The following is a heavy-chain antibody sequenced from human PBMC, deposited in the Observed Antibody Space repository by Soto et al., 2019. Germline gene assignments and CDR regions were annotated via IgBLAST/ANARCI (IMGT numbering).Heavy chain of an antibody. J-gene: IGHJ6*02. D-gene: IGHD6-13*01. CDR3: ARHAVYSSSWHSYYGMDV. V-gene: IGHV4-39*01. Sequence: SETLSLTCTVSGGSISSSSYYWGWIRQPPGKGLEWIGSIYYSGSTYYNPSLKSRVTISVDTSKNQFSLKLSSVTAADTAVYYCARHAVYSSSWHSYYGMDVWGQGTTVTSP. CDR1: GGSISSSSYY. CDR2: IYYSGST.